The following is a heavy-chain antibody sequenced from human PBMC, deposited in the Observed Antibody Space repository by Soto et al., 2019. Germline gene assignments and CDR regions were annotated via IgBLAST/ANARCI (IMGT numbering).Heavy chain of an antibody. CDR1: VLAFINYS. CDR2: ITASGYSA. Sequence: PWWSXRVSCSPSVLAFINYSMTLFRQAPGEGLEWVSIITASGYSAYYGGAVNGRFTTSRYNSRSTLYLQMNGLRADDTAVYYCEKGDLISDQFEFWG. J-gene: IGHJ3*01. CDR3: EKGDLISDQFEF. V-gene: IGHV3-23*01.